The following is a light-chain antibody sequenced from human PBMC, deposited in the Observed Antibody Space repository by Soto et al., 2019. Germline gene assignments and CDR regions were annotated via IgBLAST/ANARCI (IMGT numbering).Light chain of an antibody. Sequence: DIVVSQAAATLSVSPEERATLSCRASQSVSSNLAWYQQKPGQATRLLIYGASTRATGIPARFSGSGSGTEFTLTISSLQSEDFAVYYCQQYNNWPPITFGQGTRLEI. V-gene: IGKV3-15*01. J-gene: IGKJ5*01. CDR1: QSVSSN. CDR2: GAS. CDR3: QQYNNWPPIT.